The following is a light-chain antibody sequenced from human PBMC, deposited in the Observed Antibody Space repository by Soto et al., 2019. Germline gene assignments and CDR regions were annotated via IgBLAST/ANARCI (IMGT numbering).Light chain of an antibody. Sequence: EIVLTQSPCTLSLSPGERATLSCRASQSVSNNYLAWYQQKPGQAPRLLIYGASNRATGIPARFSGSGSGTDFTLTISSLQSEDFAVYYCQQYNNWPITFGQGTRLEIK. CDR3: QQYNNWPIT. CDR2: GAS. J-gene: IGKJ5*01. V-gene: IGKV3D-15*01. CDR1: QSVSNN.